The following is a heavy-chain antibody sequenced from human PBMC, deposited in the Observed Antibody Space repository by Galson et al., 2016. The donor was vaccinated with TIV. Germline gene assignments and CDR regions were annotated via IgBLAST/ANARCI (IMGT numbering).Heavy chain of an antibody. CDR1: GYTFSHYY. CDR2: INPKNGAT. V-gene: IGHV1-2*05. J-gene: IGHJ6*02. CDR3: ARERGPGYCDDSRCYGYYGMGV. Sequence: SVKVSCKASGYTFSHYYLHWVRQAPGQGLEWMGRINPKNGATDYALKFQGRVTMTRDTSISIAYMELSSLRSDDTVVYYCARERGPGYCDDSRCYGYYGMGVWGQGTTVTVSS. D-gene: IGHD2-2*03.